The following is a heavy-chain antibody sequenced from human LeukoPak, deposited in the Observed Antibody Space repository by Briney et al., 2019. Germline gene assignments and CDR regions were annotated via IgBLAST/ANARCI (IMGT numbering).Heavy chain of an antibody. V-gene: IGHV4-34*01. CDR3: ARLGQLPLFALRLYNWFDP. CDR2: IYYSGST. J-gene: IGHJ5*02. CDR1: GGSFSGSY. Sequence: SETLSLTCAVYGGSFSGSYWSWIRQPPGKGLEWIGSIYYSGSTYYNPSLKSRVTISVDTSKNQFSLKLSSVTAADTAVYYCARLGQLPLFALRLYNWFDPWGQGTLVTVSS. D-gene: IGHD1-1*01.